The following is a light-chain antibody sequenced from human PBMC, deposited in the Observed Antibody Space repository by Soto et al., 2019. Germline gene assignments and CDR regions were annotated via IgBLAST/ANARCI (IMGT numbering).Light chain of an antibody. V-gene: IGKV1-39*01. CDR3: QESYSHSRT. J-gene: IGKJ3*01. CDR1: QSINTY. Sequence: DIQMTQSPSSLSASVGDRVTITCRASQSINTYLNLYQQKPGKAPKLLIYAASSLQSGVPSRFSGRGSGTDFTLTIGSLQPEDFAPYYCQESYSHSRTFGPGTKVDI. CDR2: AAS.